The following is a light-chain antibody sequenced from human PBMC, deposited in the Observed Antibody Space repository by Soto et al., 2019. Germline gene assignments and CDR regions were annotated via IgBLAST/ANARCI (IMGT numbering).Light chain of an antibody. CDR3: QQYNSYRT. V-gene: IGKV1-5*01. CDR1: QSISSW. Sequence: DIQMTQSPSTLSASVGDRVTITCRARQSISSWLAWYQQKPGKAPKLLIYDASILESGVPSRFSDSGSGTEFTLTISSLQPDDFATYYCQQYNSYRTFGQGTKVEIK. CDR2: DAS. J-gene: IGKJ1*01.